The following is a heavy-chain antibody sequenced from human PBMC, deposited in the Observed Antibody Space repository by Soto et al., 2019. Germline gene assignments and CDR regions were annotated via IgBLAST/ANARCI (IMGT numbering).Heavy chain of an antibody. J-gene: IGHJ3*02. Sequence: GGSLRLSCGASGFIFSNYWMSWVRQARGKGLEWVANMKEDGSEINYVDSVKGRFTISRDNAKNSLYLQMNSLRAEDTAVYYCARDRGYSNFDMWGQGTMVTVSS. V-gene: IGHV3-7*01. CDR3: ARDRGYSNFDM. CDR2: MKEDGSEI. D-gene: IGHD4-4*01. CDR1: GFIFSNYW.